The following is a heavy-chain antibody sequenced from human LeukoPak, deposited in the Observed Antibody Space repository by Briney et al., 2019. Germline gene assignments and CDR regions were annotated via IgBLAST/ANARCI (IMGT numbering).Heavy chain of an antibody. CDR3: ARDLRYSGYDFFVSNY. CDR2: ISTSSGTI. V-gene: IGHV3-48*01. CDR1: GFAFSSCS. D-gene: IGHD5-12*01. J-gene: IGHJ4*02. Sequence: GGSLRLSCAASGFAFSSCSMNWVRQAPGKGLEGVSYISTSSGTIYYADSVKGRFTISRDNAKNSLYLQMNSLRAEDTAVYYCARDLRYSGYDFFVSNYWGQGTLVTVSS.